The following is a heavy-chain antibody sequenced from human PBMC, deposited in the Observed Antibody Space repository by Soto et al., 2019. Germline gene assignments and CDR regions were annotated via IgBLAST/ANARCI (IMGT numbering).Heavy chain of an antibody. J-gene: IGHJ4*02. CDR2: IWYDGSNQ. Sequence: QVQLVESGGGVVQPGRSLRLSCAASGFSFTTYGLHWVRQAPGKWLEWVAVIWYDGSNQYYADSVKGRFTISRDNSKNILYLEMNILRVDDTAVYYCVKDHCGGDCYSDPYFDYWGQGTLVTVSS. V-gene: IGHV3-33*06. CDR1: GFSFTTYG. CDR3: VKDHCGGDCYSDPYFDY. D-gene: IGHD2-21*02.